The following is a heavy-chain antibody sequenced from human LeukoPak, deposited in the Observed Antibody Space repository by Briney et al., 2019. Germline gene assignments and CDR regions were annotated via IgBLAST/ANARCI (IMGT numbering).Heavy chain of an antibody. CDR1: GFTVTNAW. D-gene: IGHD1-14*01. Sequence: GGSLRLSCAASGFTVTNAWMSWVRQAPGKGLEWVGRIHIKSGGGTAEYAAPVTGRFTISRDDSKNTLYLQMNSLKTEDTAVYYCATLMSDSHNAWGQGTLVTVSS. CDR2: IHIKSGGGTA. V-gene: IGHV3-15*01. CDR3: ATLMSDSHNA. J-gene: IGHJ4*02.